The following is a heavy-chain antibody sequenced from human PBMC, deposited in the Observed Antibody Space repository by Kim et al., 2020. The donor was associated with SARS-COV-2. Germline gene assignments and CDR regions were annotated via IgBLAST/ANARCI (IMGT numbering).Heavy chain of an antibody. CDR3: ASSIYSSYVRYGMDV. Sequence: GGSLRLSCAASGFTFSSYSMNWVRQAPGKGLERISYISSISSTIFYADSVKGRFTISRDNAKNSLYLQMNSLRDEDTAVYYCASSIYSSYVRYGMDVWG. CDR2: ISSISSTI. J-gene: IGHJ6*02. V-gene: IGHV3-48*02. D-gene: IGHD5-18*01. CDR1: GFTFSSYS.